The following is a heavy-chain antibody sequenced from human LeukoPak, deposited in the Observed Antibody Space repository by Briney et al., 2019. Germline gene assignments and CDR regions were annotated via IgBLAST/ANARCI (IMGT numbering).Heavy chain of an antibody. CDR2: FYYSGST. J-gene: IGHJ4*02. D-gene: IGHD3-16*01. CDR1: GGSITSYY. Sequence: SETLSLTCIVSGGSITSYYWSWIRQPPGKGLEWIGFFYYSGSTYINPSLKSRVTISADTSKNQFSLKVDALTAADTAIYYCARGGGVGSTSLDYWGQGILVTVSS. CDR3: ARGGGVGSTSLDY. V-gene: IGHV4-59*01.